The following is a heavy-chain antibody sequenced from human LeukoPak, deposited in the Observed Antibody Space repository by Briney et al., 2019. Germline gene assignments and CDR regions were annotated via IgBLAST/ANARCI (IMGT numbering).Heavy chain of an antibody. D-gene: IGHD3-22*01. CDR3: ARVDYDSSGYYGTGYYYYMDV. J-gene: IGHJ6*03. CDR2: ISSSSSTI. V-gene: IGHV3-48*01. Sequence: GRSLRLSCAASGFTFSSYSMNWVRQAPGKGLEWVSYISSSSSTIYYADSVKGRFTISRDNAKNSLYLQMNSLRAEDTAVYYCARVDYDSSGYYGTGYYYYMDVWGKGTTVTVPS. CDR1: GFTFSSYS.